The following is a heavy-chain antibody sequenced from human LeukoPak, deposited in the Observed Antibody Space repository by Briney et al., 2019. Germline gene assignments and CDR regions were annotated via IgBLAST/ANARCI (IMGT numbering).Heavy chain of an antibody. CDR1: GGSISSYY. D-gene: IGHD3-22*01. Sequence: SETLSLTCTVSGGSISSYYWSWIRQPPGKGLEWIGYIYYSGSTTYNPSLKSPVTISLDTSKNQFSLKLSSVTAADTAVYYCARLYGSVGYYYPFDYWGQGTLVTVSS. V-gene: IGHV4-59*08. CDR3: ARLYGSVGYYYPFDY. J-gene: IGHJ4*02. CDR2: IYYSGST.